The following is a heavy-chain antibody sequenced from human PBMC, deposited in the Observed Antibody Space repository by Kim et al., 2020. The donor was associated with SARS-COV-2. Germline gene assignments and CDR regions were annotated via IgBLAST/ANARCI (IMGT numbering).Heavy chain of an antibody. CDR1: GGSISSGGYY. CDR2: IYYSGST. D-gene: IGHD2-15*01. CDR3: ARGGAYCSGGSCYSGGWWFDP. Sequence: SETLSLTCTVSGGSISSGGYYWSWIRQHPGKGLEWIGYIYYSGSTYYNPSLKSRVTISVDTSKNQFSLKLSSVTAADTAVYYCARGGAYCSGGSCYSGGWWFDPWGQGTLVTVSS. V-gene: IGHV4-31*03. J-gene: IGHJ5*02.